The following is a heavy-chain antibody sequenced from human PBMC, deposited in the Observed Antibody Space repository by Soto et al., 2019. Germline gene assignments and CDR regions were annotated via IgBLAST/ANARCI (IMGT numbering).Heavy chain of an antibody. J-gene: IGHJ4*02. V-gene: IGHV3-30*18. Sequence: QVQLVESGGGVVQPGRSLRLSCAASGFTFSNYGMHWVRQAPGKGLEWVAVISYDENNKHYADSVKGRFTISRDNSKNTLYLQMNSLRAEDTAVYYCAKDLLRYFDWSTEDYWGQGTLVTVSS. CDR2: ISYDENNK. D-gene: IGHD3-9*01. CDR1: GFTFSNYG. CDR3: AKDLLRYFDWSTEDY.